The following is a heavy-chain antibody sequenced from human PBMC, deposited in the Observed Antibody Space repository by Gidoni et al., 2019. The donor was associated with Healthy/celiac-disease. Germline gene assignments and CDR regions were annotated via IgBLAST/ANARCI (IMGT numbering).Heavy chain of an antibody. Sequence: EVQLLESGGGLVQPGGSLRLSCAASGFTFSSSAMRWVRQAPGKGLEWVSAISGSGGSTYYADSVKGRFTISRDNSKNTLYLQMNSLRAEDTAVYYCAKGRGGQWELRAGFDYWGQGTLVTVSS. CDR2: ISGSGGST. CDR3: AKGRGGQWELRAGFDY. V-gene: IGHV3-23*01. J-gene: IGHJ4*02. CDR1: GFTFSSSA. D-gene: IGHD1-26*01.